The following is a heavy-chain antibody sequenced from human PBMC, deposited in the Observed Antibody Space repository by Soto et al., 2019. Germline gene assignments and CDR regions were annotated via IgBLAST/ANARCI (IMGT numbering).Heavy chain of an antibody. Sequence: GCPVKGFRKASYCPLSSHFFPWLRQGPGEGVEWVGIFKPGPNSAGYGDEFRGRLKVNSDRSSWTIYMELSSLTSNDKAVYYCAGDSSRVSSVQQPYWGQGTLVTVS. D-gene: IGHD1-1*01. CDR1: YCPLSSHF. CDR3: AGDSSRVSSVQQPY. J-gene: IGHJ4*02. V-gene: IGHV1-46*01. CDR2: FKPGPNSA.